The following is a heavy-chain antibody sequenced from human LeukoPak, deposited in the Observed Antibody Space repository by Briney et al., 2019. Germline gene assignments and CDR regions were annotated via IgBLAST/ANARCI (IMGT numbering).Heavy chain of an antibody. D-gene: IGHD6-19*01. CDR2: ISSSSSYI. CDR3: ARWYQQWLVKGFDAFDI. Sequence: GGSLRLSRAASGFTFSSYSMNWVRQAPGKGLEWVSSISSSSSYIYYADSVKGRFTISRDNAKNSLYLQMNSLRAEDTAVYYCARWYQQWLVKGFDAFDIWGQGTMVTVSS. V-gene: IGHV3-21*01. CDR1: GFTFSSYS. J-gene: IGHJ3*02.